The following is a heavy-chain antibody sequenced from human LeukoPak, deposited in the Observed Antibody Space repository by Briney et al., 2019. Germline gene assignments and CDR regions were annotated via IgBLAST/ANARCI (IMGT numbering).Heavy chain of an antibody. D-gene: IGHD6-19*01. Sequence: GGSLRLSCSPSGFTFSSYTMHWVRQAPGKGLEYVSGISSNGGSTYYADSVKGRFTISRDNSKNTLYLQMSSQRAEDTARYYCVKDVSSSSEFWGQGSLVTVSS. CDR3: VKDVSSSSEF. CDR1: GFTFSSYT. J-gene: IGHJ4*02. CDR2: ISSNGGST. V-gene: IGHV3-64D*09.